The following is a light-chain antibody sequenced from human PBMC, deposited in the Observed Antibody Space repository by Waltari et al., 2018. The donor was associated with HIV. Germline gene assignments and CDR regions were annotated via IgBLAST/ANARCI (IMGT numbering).Light chain of an antibody. V-gene: IGKV3-20*01. CDR3: QQYGSSPGT. CDR2: GAS. Sequence: EIVLTQSPGTLSLSPGERATVSCRASQSISSSHLTWYQQRPGQAPRLLIYGASSSATGIPDRFSGSGSGTDFTLTISRLEPEDFALYYCQQYGSSPGTFGQGTKVEIK. CDR1: QSISSSH. J-gene: IGKJ1*01.